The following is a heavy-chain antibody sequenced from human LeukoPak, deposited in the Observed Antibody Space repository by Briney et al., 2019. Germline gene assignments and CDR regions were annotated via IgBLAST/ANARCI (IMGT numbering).Heavy chain of an antibody. V-gene: IGHV4-39*01. Sequence: SETLSLTCTVSGGSISSSSYYWGWIRQPPGKGLEWIGSIYYSGSTYYNPSLKSRVTISVDTSKNQFSLKLSSVTAADTAVYCCARHIKQWLVRPFDYWGQGTLVPVSS. J-gene: IGHJ4*02. CDR2: IYYSGST. CDR1: GGSISSSSYY. D-gene: IGHD6-19*01. CDR3: ARHIKQWLVRPFDY.